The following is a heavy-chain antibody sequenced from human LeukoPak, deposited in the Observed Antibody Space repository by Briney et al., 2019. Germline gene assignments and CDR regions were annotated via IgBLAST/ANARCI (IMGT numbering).Heavy chain of an antibody. CDR2: IYTSGGT. CDR3: ASRGH. CDR1: GGSISSGSYY. Sequence: PSQTLSLTCTVSGGSISSGSYYWSWIRQPAGKGLEWIGRIYTSGGTNYNPSLKSRVTISVDTSKNQFSLKLSSVTAADTAVYYCASRGHWGQGTLVTVSS. J-gene: IGHJ4*02. D-gene: IGHD5-24*01. V-gene: IGHV4-61*02.